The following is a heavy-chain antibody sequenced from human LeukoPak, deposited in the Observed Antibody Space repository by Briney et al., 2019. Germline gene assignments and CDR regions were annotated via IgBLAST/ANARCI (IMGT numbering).Heavy chain of an antibody. Sequence: GGSLRLSCAASGFTFSSYGMSWVRQAPGKGLEWVSAISGSGGSTYYADSVKGRFTISRDNAKNSLYLQMNSLRAEDTALYYCARVRVYPLGWFDPWGQGTLVTVSS. V-gene: IGHV3-23*01. CDR1: GFTFSSYG. CDR2: ISGSGGST. J-gene: IGHJ5*02. D-gene: IGHD6-13*01. CDR3: ARVRVYPLGWFDP.